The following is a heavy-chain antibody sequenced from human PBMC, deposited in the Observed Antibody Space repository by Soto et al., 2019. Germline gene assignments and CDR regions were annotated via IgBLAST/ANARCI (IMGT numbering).Heavy chain of an antibody. Sequence: SVKVSCKASGGTFSSYAISWVRRAPGQGLEWMGGIIPIFGTANYAQKFQGRVTITADESTSTAYMELSSLRSEDTAVYYCARGTDCSSTSCSTPYYYYYGMDVWGQGTTVTVSS. CDR1: GGTFSSYA. CDR3: ARGTDCSSTSCSTPYYYYYGMDV. J-gene: IGHJ6*02. V-gene: IGHV1-69*13. D-gene: IGHD2-2*01. CDR2: IIPIFGTA.